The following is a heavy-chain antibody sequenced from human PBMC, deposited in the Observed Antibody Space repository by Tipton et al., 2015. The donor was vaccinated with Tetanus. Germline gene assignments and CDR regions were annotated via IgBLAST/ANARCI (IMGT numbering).Heavy chain of an antibody. CDR3: ARSHVFRLTLFGEEIPRSGRFDP. CDR2: IHYSGDT. Sequence: LRLSCTVSGGSISNYYWNWIRQSPGKGLEWLGNIHYSGDTDYDPSLQSRATISLDTAKNHFSLRLNSVTAADTAVYYCARSHVFRLTLFGEEIPRSGRFDPWGQGTLVTVSS. D-gene: IGHD3-3*01. V-gene: IGHV4-59*01. J-gene: IGHJ5*02. CDR1: GGSISNYY.